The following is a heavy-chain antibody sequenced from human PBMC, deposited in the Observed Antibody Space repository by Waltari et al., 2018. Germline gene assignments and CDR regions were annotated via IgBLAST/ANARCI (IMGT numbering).Heavy chain of an antibody. D-gene: IGHD1-26*01. V-gene: IGHV3-48*04. CDR3: ARDSGSYRFDY. CDR2: IVGGGRII. J-gene: IGHJ4*02. Sequence: LVESGGGLVQPGGSLRLSCAASGLIFKGYWMTWVRQAQGKGLGWVSYIVGGGRIIRYTDSVNGRFTISRDNAKNSMYLQMNSLRAEDTAVYYCARDSGSYRFDYWGQGTLVTVSS. CDR1: GLIFKGYW.